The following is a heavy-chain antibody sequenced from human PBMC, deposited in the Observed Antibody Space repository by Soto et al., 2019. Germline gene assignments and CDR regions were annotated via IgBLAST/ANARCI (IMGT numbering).Heavy chain of an antibody. CDR2: IYGGDSET. CDR3: ARVTGYGDYVDY. J-gene: IGHJ4*02. V-gene: IGHV5-51*01. D-gene: IGHD5-12*01. Sequence: HGESLKISCEASGYRFSSYWIAWVRQMSGKGLEWMGIIYGGDSETRYSPSFQGQATISADKSITTAYLQWNSLKASDTAMYYCARVTGYGDYVDYWGQGTLVTVSS. CDR1: GYRFSSYW.